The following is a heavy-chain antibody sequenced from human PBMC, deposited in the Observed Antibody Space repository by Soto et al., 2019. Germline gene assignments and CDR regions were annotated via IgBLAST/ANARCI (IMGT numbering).Heavy chain of an antibody. V-gene: IGHV3-23*01. J-gene: IGHJ6*02. CDR1: GFTFSSYA. D-gene: IGHD1-26*01. Sequence: GGSLRLSCAASGFTFSSYAMSWVRQAPGKGLEWVSAISGSGGSTYYADSVKGRFTISRDNSKNTLYLQMNSLRAEDTAVYYCAKGSIVGATRYYYYGMDVWGQGTTVTVSS. CDR2: ISGSGGST. CDR3: AKGSIVGATRYYYYGMDV.